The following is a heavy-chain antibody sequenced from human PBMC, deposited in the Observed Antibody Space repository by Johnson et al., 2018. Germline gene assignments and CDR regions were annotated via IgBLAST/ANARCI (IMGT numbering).Heavy chain of an antibody. Sequence: QVQLVQSGGGVVQPGRSLRLSCIASGFTFSHYGMHWVRQAPGKGLEWVAVISFDGTNKHFADSVKGRFTISRDSSKNTLYLQLNSLRAEDTAVYCCAKDAYGRNYSYSYRDFWSKGTTVIVS. V-gene: IGHV3-30*18. CDR1: GFTFSHYG. J-gene: IGHJ6*03. D-gene: IGHD4-17*01. CDR2: ISFDGTNK. CDR3: AKDAYGRNYSYSYRDF.